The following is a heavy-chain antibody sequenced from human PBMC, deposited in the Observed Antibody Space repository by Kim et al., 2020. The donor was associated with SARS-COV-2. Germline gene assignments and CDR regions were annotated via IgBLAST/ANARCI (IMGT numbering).Heavy chain of an antibody. D-gene: IGHD6-13*01. CDR1: GFTFSSYG. J-gene: IGHJ4*02. CDR2: ISYDGSNK. Sequence: GGSLRLSCAASGFTFSSYGMHWVRQAPGKGLEWVAVISYDGSNKYYADSVKGRFTISRDNSKNTLYLQMNSLRAEDTAVYYCAKPRDSSSWELSYFDYWGQGTLVTVSS. CDR3: AKPRDSSSWELSYFDY. V-gene: IGHV3-30*18.